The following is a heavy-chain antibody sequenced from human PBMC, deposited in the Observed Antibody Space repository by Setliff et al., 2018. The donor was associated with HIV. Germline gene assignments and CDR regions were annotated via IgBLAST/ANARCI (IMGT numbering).Heavy chain of an antibody. CDR1: GGSISSGGYY. V-gene: IGHV4-39*07. Sequence: PSETLSLTCTVSGGSISSGGYYWSWIRQPPGKGLEWIGEINHSGSTNYNPSLKSRVTISVDTSKEQVSLKLSSVTAADTAVYYCSSTPALVFGDYYYYYYMDVWGEGTTVTVSS. CDR3: SSTPALVFGDYYYYYYMDV. J-gene: IGHJ6*03. D-gene: IGHD2-21*01. CDR2: INHSGST.